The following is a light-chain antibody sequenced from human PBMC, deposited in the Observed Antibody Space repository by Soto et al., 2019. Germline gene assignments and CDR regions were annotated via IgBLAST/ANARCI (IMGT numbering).Light chain of an antibody. Sequence: DIQMTQSPSSLSASVGDRDTITCRASQSISSYLNWYQQKPGKAPKLLIYAASSLQSGVPSRFSGSGSGIAFTLTISNLQPEDSATYYGQQSYSTPQTFGQGTKVDIK. V-gene: IGKV1-39*01. CDR2: AAS. J-gene: IGKJ1*01. CDR3: QQSYSTPQT. CDR1: QSISSY.